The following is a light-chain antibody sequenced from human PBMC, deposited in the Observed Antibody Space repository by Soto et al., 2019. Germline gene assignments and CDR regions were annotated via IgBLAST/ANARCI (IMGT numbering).Light chain of an antibody. CDR2: EVS. Sequence: QSVLTQPASVSGSPGQSITISCTGTSSDVGGYKYVSWYQQHPGKAPKLMIYEVSNRPSGVSNRFSGSKSGNTASLTISGLQAEDEADYYCSSYTSSSTLTVVFGGGTKLTVL. V-gene: IGLV2-14*01. CDR3: SSYTSSSTLTVV. CDR1: SSDVGGYKY. J-gene: IGLJ2*01.